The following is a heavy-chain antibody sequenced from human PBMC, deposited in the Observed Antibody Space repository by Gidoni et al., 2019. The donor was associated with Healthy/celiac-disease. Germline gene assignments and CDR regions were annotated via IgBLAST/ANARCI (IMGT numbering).Heavy chain of an antibody. J-gene: IGHJ5*02. CDR3: ARNYDSSGYYFGNWFDP. V-gene: IGHV2-5*01. D-gene: IGHD3-22*01. CDR2: IYWNDDK. CDR1: GFSLSTSGVG. Sequence: QITLKESGPTLVKPTQTLTLTCTFSGFSLSTSGVGVGWIRQPPGKALEWLALIYWNDDKRYSPSLKSRLTITKDTPKNQVVLTMTNMDPVDTATYYCARNYDSSGYYFGNWFDPWGQGTLVTVSS.